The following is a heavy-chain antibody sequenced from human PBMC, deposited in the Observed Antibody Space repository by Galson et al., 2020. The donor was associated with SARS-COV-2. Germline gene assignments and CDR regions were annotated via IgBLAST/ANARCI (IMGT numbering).Heavy chain of an antibody. CDR2: IYYSGST. V-gene: IGHV4-59*11. D-gene: IGHD2-2*01. CDR1: GGSISSHY. CDR3: ARDLGYCSSTSCYGWNYFDY. J-gene: IGHJ4*02. Sequence: SETLSLTCTVSGGSISSHYWSWIRQPPGKGLEWIGYIYYSGSTNYNPSLKRRVTISVDTSKNQFSLKLSSVTAADTAVYYCARDLGYCSSTSCYGWNYFDYWGQGTLVTVSS.